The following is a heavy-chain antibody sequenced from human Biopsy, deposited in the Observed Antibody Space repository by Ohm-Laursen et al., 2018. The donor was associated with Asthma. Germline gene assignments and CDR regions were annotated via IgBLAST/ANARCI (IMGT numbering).Heavy chain of an antibody. CDR3: SRGDSSGWSHYYFDY. V-gene: IGHV3-53*01. J-gene: IGHJ4*02. Sequence: SLRLSCSASGFTVSRDHMFWVRQAPGKGLEWVSVIYSGGTSDTADSVRGLFTISRDFYKNTLYLQMDSLGAEDTAVYYCSRGDSSGWSHYYFDYWGQGTLVTASS. CDR1: GFTVSRDH. CDR2: IYSGGTS. D-gene: IGHD6-19*01.